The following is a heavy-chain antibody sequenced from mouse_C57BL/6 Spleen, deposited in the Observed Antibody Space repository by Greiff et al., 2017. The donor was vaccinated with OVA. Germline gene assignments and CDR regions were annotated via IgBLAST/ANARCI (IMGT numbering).Heavy chain of an antibody. D-gene: IGHD1-1*01. CDR2: IYPGDGDT. J-gene: IGHJ4*01. Sequence: QVQLKESGAELVKPGASVKISCKASGYAFSSYWMNWVKQRPGKGLEWIGQIYPGDGDTNYNGKFKGKATLTADKSSSTAYMQLSSLTSEDSAVYFCASGLYYYGSDYAMDYWGQGTSVTVSS. V-gene: IGHV1-80*01. CDR1: GYAFSSYW. CDR3: ASGLYYYGSDYAMDY.